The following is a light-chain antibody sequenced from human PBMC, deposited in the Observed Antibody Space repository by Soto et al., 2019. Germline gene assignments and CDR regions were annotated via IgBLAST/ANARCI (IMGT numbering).Light chain of an antibody. CDR3: CSYAGSSTYV. J-gene: IGLJ1*01. CDR2: EDT. CDR1: SNDVGNYNL. Sequence: QSVLTQPASVSGSPGQSVTISCTGTSNDVGNYNLVSWYQHHPGKAPKLMIYEDTERPSGVSNRFSVSKSGNTASLTISGLQAEDEADYYCCSYAGSSTYVFGSGTKVTVL. V-gene: IGLV2-23*01.